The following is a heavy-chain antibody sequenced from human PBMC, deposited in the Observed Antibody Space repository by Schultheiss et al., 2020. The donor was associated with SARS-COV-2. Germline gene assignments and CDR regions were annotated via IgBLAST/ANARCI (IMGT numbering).Heavy chain of an antibody. Sequence: SETLSLTCAVYGGSFSGYYWSWIRQPPGKGLEWIGEINHSGSTNYNPSLKSLVTISVDTSKNQFSLKLSSVTAADTAVYYCARTSSTGGWFDPWGQGTLVTVSS. CDR3: ARTSSTGGWFDP. J-gene: IGHJ5*02. D-gene: IGHD3-10*01. CDR1: GGSFSGYY. CDR2: INHSGST. V-gene: IGHV4-34*09.